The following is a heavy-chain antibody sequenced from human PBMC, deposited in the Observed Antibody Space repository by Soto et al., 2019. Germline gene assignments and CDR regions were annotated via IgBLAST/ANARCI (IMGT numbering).Heavy chain of an antibody. Sequence: GGSLRLSCAASGFTFSDYYMSWIRQAPGKGLEWVSYISSSGSTIYYADSVKGRFTISRDNAKNSLYLQMNSLRAEDTAVYYCARDLYRGSSPCYFDYWGQGTLVTVSS. CDR1: GFTFSDYY. D-gene: IGHD1-26*01. V-gene: IGHV3-11*01. CDR3: ARDLYRGSSPCYFDY. CDR2: ISSSGSTI. J-gene: IGHJ4*02.